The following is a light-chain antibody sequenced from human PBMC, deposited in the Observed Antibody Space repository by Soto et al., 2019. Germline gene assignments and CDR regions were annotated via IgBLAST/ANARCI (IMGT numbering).Light chain of an antibody. J-gene: IGLJ2*01. CDR1: NSNFGSNT. CDR2: DND. V-gene: IGLV1-44*01. Sequence: QSVLTQPPSASGTPGQTVAISCSGSNSNFGSNTVNWYQQFPGTAPKLLIYDNDQRPSGVPDRFSGSASGTSASLAISGLQADDEADYYCSAWDDSLNGVVFGGGTKLTVL. CDR3: SAWDDSLNGVV.